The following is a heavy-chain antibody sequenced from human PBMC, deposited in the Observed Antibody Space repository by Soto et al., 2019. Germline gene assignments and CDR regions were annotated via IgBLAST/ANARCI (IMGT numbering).Heavy chain of an antibody. Sequence: QGQLQQSGPGLVKPSQTLSLTCAISGDSVSSDITSWNWIRQSPSRGLEWLGRTYYRSKWFHDYAASVKSRITINPDTSKNQFSLXXXXMTPEDTAVYYCARGNALDVWGQGTVVTVSS. D-gene: IGHD3-10*01. CDR2: TYYRSKWFH. V-gene: IGHV6-1*01. CDR3: ARGNALDV. CDR1: GDSVSSDITS. J-gene: IGHJ3*01.